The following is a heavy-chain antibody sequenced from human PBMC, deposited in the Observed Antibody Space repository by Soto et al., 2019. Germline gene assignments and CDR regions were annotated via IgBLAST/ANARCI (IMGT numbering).Heavy chain of an antibody. CDR3: ARVQGAAAVQRLYYYYYYYMDV. CDR2: IYYSGST. J-gene: IGHJ6*03. V-gene: IGHV4-59*01. Sequence: SETLCLTCTVSGGSISSYYWSWIRQPPGKGLEWIGYIYYSGSTNYNPSLKSRVTISVDTSKNQFSLKLSSVTAADTAVYYCARVQGAAAVQRLYYYYYYYMDVWGKGTTVTVSS. CDR1: GGSISSYY. D-gene: IGHD6-13*01.